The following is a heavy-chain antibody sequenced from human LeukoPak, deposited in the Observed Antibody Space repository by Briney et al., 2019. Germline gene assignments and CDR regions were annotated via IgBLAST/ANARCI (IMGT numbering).Heavy chain of an antibody. CDR3: AREGTYSASGSQNRRSRAFDV. CDR2: IIPIFGTT. J-gene: IGHJ3*01. D-gene: IGHD3-10*01. CDR1: GGTFNTYT. Sequence: SVKVSCKASGGTFNTYTITWVRQAPGQGFEWMGGIIPIFGTTNYAQKFQGRVTITAHESTSTAYMELTSLRSEDTAVYFCAREGTYSASGSQNRRSRAFDVWGQGTMVTVSS. V-gene: IGHV1-69*01.